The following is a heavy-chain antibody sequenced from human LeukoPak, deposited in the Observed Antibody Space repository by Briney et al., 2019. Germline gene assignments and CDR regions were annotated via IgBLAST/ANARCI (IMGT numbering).Heavy chain of an antibody. D-gene: IGHD6-19*01. CDR1: GAFITSSLHY. V-gene: IGHV4-39*01. Sequence: SETLSLTCTVSGAFITSSLHYWTWIRQPPGKGLEWIASIYYNGITYFNASLESRVTMSVDTSRNQFSLRLRSVSAADTSVYYCVRAATVIRGAVASNYCGWGQGTLVTVAS. J-gene: IGHJ4*02. CDR2: IYYNGIT. CDR3: VRAATVIRGAVASNYCG.